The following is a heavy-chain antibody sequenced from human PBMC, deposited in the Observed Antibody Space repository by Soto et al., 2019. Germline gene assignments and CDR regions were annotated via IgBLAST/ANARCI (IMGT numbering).Heavy chain of an antibody. V-gene: IGHV1-46*01. CDR3: ASLIGVNTLRDY. CDR1: GYGLASYF. J-gene: IGHJ4*02. CDR2: IDPDGGST. Sequence: SVKVCCKACGYGLASYFRRWVRQAPGQGPEWMGIIDPDGGSTSYAQKFQGRVTMTTDTSTSTVYVELSSLRSEDTAVYYCASLIGVNTLRDYWGQGTLVTVSS. D-gene: IGHD3-3*01.